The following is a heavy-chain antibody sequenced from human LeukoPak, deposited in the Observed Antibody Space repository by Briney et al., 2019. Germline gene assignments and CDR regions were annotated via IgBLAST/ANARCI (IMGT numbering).Heavy chain of an antibody. CDR3: ARMVGASKGGFDY. CDR1: GFTFSSYR. Sequence: GGSLRLSCAASGFTFSSYRMTWVRQAPGKGLEWVSSISSSSSYIYYADSVKGRFTISRDNAKNSLYLQMNSLRAEDTAVYYCARMVGASKGGFDYWGQGTLVTVSS. J-gene: IGHJ4*02. V-gene: IGHV3-21*01. CDR2: ISSSSSYI. D-gene: IGHD1-26*01.